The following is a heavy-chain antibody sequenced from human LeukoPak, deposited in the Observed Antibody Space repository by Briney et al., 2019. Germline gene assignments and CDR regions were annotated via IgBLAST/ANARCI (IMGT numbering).Heavy chain of an antibody. J-gene: IGHJ4*02. V-gene: IGHV4-30-2*01. D-gene: IGHD6-13*01. CDR3: ALGYSSSWYHY. CDR1: GGSISSGGYS. CDR2: IYHSGST. Sequence: SQTLSLTCAVSGGSISSGGYSWSWIRQPPGKGLEWIGYIYHSGSTNYNPSLKSRVTISVDTSKNQFSLKLSSVTAADTAVYYCALGYSSSWYHYWGQGTLVTVSS.